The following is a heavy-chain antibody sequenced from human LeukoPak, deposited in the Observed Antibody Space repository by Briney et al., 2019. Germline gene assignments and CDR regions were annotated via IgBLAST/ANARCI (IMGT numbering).Heavy chain of an antibody. CDR3: ARGGIRDAFDI. J-gene: IGHJ3*02. CDR1: GFSFSNSA. Sequence: GGSLRLSCAASGFSFSNSAMNWVRQAPGKGLEWVSSISSSSSYIYYADSVKGRFTISRDNAKNSLYLQMNSLRAEDTAVYYCARGGIRDAFDIWGQGTMVTVSS. D-gene: IGHD3-3*02. CDR2: ISSSSSYI. V-gene: IGHV3-21*01.